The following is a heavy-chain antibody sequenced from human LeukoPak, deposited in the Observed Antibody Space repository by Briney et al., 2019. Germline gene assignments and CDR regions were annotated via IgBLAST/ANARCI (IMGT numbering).Heavy chain of an antibody. J-gene: IGHJ6*03. CDR3: ARDRDGPNCYMDG. V-gene: IGHV3-74*01. CDR2: IKSDGTGA. CDR1: GFRFSDYW. Sequence: GGSLRLSCAASGFRFSDYWMLWVREVPQKGLEWGSRIKSDGTGATYADSVNGRFTMSRDNAEKTLYLQMNSLRAEDTAIYYCARDRDGPNCYMDGWGKGTTVTVSS. D-gene: IGHD5-24*01.